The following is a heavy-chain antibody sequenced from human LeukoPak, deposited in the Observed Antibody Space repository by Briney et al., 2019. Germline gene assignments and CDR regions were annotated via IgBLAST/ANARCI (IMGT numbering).Heavy chain of an antibody. V-gene: IGHV3-30*18. CDR1: GFTFSSYG. CDR3: AKDFAGAVADL. J-gene: IGHJ4*02. CDR2: ISYDGGNK. D-gene: IGHD6-19*01. Sequence: GGSLRLSCAASGFTFSSYGMHWVRQAPGKGLEWVAVISYDGGNKYYADSVKGRSTISRDNSKNTLYLQMNSLRAEDTAVYYCAKDFAGAVADLWGQGTLVTVSS.